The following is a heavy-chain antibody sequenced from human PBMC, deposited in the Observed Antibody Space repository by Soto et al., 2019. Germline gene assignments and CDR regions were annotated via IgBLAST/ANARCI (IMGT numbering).Heavy chain of an antibody. J-gene: IGHJ6*03. Sequence: ASVKVSCKASGYTFTSYDINWVRQATGQGLEWMGWMNPNSGNTGYAQKIQGRVTMTRNTSISTAYMELSSLRSEDTAVYYCARGPGSDYYMDVWGKGTTVTVSS. D-gene: IGHD3-10*01. V-gene: IGHV1-8*01. CDR3: ARGPGSDYYMDV. CDR1: GYTFTSYD. CDR2: MNPNSGNT.